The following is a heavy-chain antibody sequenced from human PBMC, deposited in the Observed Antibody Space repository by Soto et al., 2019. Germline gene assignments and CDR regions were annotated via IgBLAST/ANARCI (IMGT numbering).Heavy chain of an antibody. CDR2: ISGSGGST. J-gene: IGHJ4*02. CDR1: GFTFSSYA. D-gene: IGHD4-17*01. CDR3: ARVRSPKDY. Sequence: TGGSLRLSCSAPGFTFSSYAMSWVRQAPGKGLEWVSAISGSGGSTYYADSVKGRFTISRDNSKNTLYLQMNSLRAEDTAVYYCARVRSPKDYWGQGTLVTVSS. V-gene: IGHV3-23*01.